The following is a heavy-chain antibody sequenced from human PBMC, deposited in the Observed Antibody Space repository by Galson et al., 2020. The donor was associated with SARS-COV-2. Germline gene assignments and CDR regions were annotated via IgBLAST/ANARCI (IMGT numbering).Heavy chain of an antibody. CDR3: ASKVNRHQLDS. V-gene: IGHV4-34*01. Sequence: SETLSLTCAVYSGSFSDRYWNWIRQSPGKGLEWIGEIHHSGSTSYNQSLKSRASISVDTSKNQFSLKLNSVTAADTALYYCASKVNRHQLDSWGQGTLVTVSS. J-gene: IGHJ5*01. CDR2: IHHSGST. CDR1: SGSFSDRY.